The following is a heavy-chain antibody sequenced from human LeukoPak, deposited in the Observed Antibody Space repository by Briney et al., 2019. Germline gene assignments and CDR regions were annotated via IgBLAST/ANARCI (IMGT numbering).Heavy chain of an antibody. V-gene: IGHV1-8*01. CDR3: ARRVGSGWPVQH. J-gene: IGHJ1*01. CDR2: MNHNSGNT. D-gene: IGHD6-19*01. Sequence: GASVKDSCKASGYTFSSYDINWVPQATGQGLEWMGWMNHNSGNTGYAQKFQGRLNMTRNTSISTAYMELSRLRSEDTAAYYCARRVGSGWPVQHWGQGTLVTVSS. CDR1: GYTFSSYD.